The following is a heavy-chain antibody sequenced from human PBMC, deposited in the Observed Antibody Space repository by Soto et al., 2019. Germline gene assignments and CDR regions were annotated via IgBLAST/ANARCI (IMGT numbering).Heavy chain of an antibody. CDR3: ASYSGSGSYPDNWFDP. V-gene: IGHV4-31*03. CDR2: ISYSGST. Sequence: QVQLQESGPGLVKPSQTLSLTCTVSGGSINSGGYYWSWIRQHPGKGLEYIGYISYSGSTYYNPSVKSRVITPVGASKNQFSLKLSSVTAADTAVYYWASYSGSGSYPDNWFDPWGQGTLVTVSS. J-gene: IGHJ5*02. CDR1: GGSINSGGYY. D-gene: IGHD3-10*01.